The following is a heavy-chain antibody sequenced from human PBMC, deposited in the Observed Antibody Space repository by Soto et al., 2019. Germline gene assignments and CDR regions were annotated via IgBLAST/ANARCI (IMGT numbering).Heavy chain of an antibody. V-gene: IGHV2-5*02. Sequence: QITLKESGPTLVTPTQNLTLTCTFSGFSLTTRGECVGWIRQPPGKALEWLAIIYWDDEQRYSPSLIGRVTITKDTSKNQVALIMTKLDPVDTGTYVCAHRRYVSDNGAYDVWGQGTVVTVSS. CDR2: IYWDDEQ. D-gene: IGHD3-16*01. CDR3: AHRRYVSDNGAYDV. J-gene: IGHJ3*01. CDR1: GFSLTTRGEC.